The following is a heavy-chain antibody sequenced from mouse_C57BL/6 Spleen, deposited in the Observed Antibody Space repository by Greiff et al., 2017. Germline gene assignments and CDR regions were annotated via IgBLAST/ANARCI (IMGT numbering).Heavy chain of an antibody. Sequence: VQLQQSGAELVRPGTSVKVSCKASGYAFTNYLIEWVKQRPGQGLEWIGVINPGSGGTNYNEKFKGKATLTADKSSSTAYMQLSRLTSEDSAVYFCARAEGYWGQGATLTASS. CDR1: GYAFTNYL. CDR3: ARAEGY. J-gene: IGHJ2*01. CDR2: INPGSGGT. V-gene: IGHV1-54*01.